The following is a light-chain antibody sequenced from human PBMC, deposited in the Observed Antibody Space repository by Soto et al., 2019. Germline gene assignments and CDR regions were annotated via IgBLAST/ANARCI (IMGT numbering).Light chain of an antibody. Sequence: EIVMTQSPATLSVSPGARATLSCRASQSVYSNLAWYQQKPGQAPRLLISGASTRATGIPARFSGSGSGTEFTLTISSLQSEDFAVYYCQQYNNWITFGQGTRLEIK. V-gene: IGKV3-15*01. CDR2: GAS. CDR3: QQYNNWIT. CDR1: QSVYSN. J-gene: IGKJ5*01.